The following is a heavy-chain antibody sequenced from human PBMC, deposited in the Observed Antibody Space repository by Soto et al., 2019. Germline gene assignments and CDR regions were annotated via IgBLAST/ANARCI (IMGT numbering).Heavy chain of an antibody. Sequence: GGSLRLSCAASGFTFSTYAMIWVRQAPGKGLEWVSAISGSGDSTYYADSVKGRFTISRDNSKNTLYLQMSSLRAEDTAIYYCAKDSFINLRGYDSYWGQGTLVTVSS. V-gene: IGHV3-23*01. J-gene: IGHJ4*02. CDR3: AKDSFINLRGYDSY. CDR2: ISGSGDST. D-gene: IGHD5-12*01. CDR1: GFTFSTYA.